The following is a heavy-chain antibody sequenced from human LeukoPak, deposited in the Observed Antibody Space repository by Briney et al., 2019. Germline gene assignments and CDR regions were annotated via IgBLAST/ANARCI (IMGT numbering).Heavy chain of an antibody. D-gene: IGHD1-26*01. CDR1: GFTFSSYW. CDR3: ARDVGSGSYYAY. Sequence: PGGSLRLSCAASGFTFSSYWMNWVRQAPGKGLEWVSSISSSSSYIYYADSVKGRFTISRDNAKNSLYLQMNSLRAEDTAVYYCARDVGSGSYYAYWGQGTLVTVSS. CDR2: ISSSSSYI. V-gene: IGHV3-21*01. J-gene: IGHJ4*02.